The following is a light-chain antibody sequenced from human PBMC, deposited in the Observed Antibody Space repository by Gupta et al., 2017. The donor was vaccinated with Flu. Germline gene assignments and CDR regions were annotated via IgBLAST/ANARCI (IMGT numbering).Light chain of an antibody. V-gene: IGKV1-5*03. CDR3: QQNNSFWT. J-gene: IGKJ1*01. CDR2: KAS. CDR1: QSISSW. Sequence: DIQMTQSPSTLSASVGDRVTITCRASQSISSWLAWYQQKPGKAPKLMIYKASSVESGVPSRFGGSGDTKEFTRTISRLQHDVFAYYYGQQNNSFWTFGQWTKVEIK.